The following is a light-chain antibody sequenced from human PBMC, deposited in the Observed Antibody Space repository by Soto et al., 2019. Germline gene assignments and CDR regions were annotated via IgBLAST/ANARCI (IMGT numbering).Light chain of an antibody. Sequence: IQMTQSPSSPSSSLGDRVTITCRASQGIRNYLAWYQQKPGKVPSLLIYAASTLQSGVPSRFSGSGSGTDGTITISSLQKDDGSTYYCQHYNSYSEAFGQGTKVDIK. CDR2: AAS. CDR3: QHYNSYSEA. J-gene: IGKJ1*01. V-gene: IGKV1-27*01. CDR1: QGIRNY.